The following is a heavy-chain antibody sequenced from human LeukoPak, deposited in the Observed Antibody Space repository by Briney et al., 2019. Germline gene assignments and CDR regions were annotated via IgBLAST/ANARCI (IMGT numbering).Heavy chain of an antibody. Sequence: GGSLRLSCAASGFTFSSYEMNWVRQAPGKGLEWVAFIRYDGSNKYYADSVKGRFTISRDNSKNTLYLQMNSLRAEDTAVYYCAKGSSWELLLYWGQGTLVTVSS. CDR3: AKGSSWELLLY. CDR1: GFTFSSYE. J-gene: IGHJ4*02. V-gene: IGHV3-30*02. CDR2: IRYDGSNK. D-gene: IGHD1-26*01.